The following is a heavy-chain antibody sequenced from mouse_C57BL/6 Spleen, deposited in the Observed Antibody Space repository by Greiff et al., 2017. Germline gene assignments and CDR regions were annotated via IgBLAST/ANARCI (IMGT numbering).Heavy chain of an antibody. V-gene: IGHV1-50*01. D-gene: IGHD1-1*01. CDR2: IDPSDSYT. CDR1: GYTFTSYW. Sequence: QVQLQQPGAELVKPGASVKLSCKASGYTFTSYWMQWVKQRPGQGLEWIGEIDPSDSYTNYNQKFKGKAKLTVDTSSSTAYMQLSSLTSEDSAVYYCASDYGSSYGFAYWGQGTLVTVSA. J-gene: IGHJ3*01. CDR3: ASDYGSSYGFAY.